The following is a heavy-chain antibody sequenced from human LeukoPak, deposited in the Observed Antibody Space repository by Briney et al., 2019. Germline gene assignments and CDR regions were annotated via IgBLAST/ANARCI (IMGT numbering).Heavy chain of an antibody. CDR2: MNPNSGNT. CDR3: ARGRPTNLGGIY. V-gene: IGHV1-8*01. J-gene: IGHJ4*02. CDR1: GYTFTAYD. D-gene: IGHD7-27*01. Sequence: APVKVSCEASGYTFTAYDINWVRQAAGQGLEWMGWMNPNSGNTAYAQKFQGRVTMTWDTSINTAYMELGSLRSEDTAVYYCARGRPTNLGGIYWGQGTLVTVSS.